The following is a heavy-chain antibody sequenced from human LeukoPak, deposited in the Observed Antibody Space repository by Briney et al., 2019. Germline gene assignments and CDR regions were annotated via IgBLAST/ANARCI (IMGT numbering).Heavy chain of an antibody. CDR2: IKSETDGGTT. D-gene: IGHD2-15*01. J-gene: IGHJ4*02. CDR3: TTDGVVVVAAFDY. Sequence: PGGSLRLSCAASGFTLSNAWMGWVRQAPGKGLEWVGRIKSETDGGTTDYAAAVEGRFTISRDDSKSTLYLQMNSLKTEDTAVYYCTTDGVVVVAAFDYWGQGTLVTVSS. V-gene: IGHV3-15*01. CDR1: GFTLSNAW.